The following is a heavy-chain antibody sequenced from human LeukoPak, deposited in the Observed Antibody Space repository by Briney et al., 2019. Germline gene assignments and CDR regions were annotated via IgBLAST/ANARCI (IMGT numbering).Heavy chain of an antibody. V-gene: IGHV1-24*01. CDR1: GYTLTELS. CDR3: ATPPRYYDSSGYTY. D-gene: IGHD3-22*01. J-gene: IGHJ4*02. CDR2: FDPEDGET. Sequence: APVKVSCKVSGYTLTELSMHWVRQAPGKGLEWMGGFDPEDGETIYAQKFQGRVTMTEDTSTDTAYMELSSLRSEDTAVYYCATPPRYYDSSGYTYWGQGTLVTVSS.